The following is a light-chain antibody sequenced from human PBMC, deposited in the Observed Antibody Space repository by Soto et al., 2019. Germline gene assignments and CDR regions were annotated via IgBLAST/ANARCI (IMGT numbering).Light chain of an antibody. CDR2: GAS. V-gene: IGKV3-15*01. J-gene: IGKJ1*01. CDR1: QRLSSN. Sequence: EIVLTQSPVTLSVSPGERVTLSCRASQRLSSNLAWYQQRPGQAPRLLNYGASIRATDIPARFIGSGSGTEFTLTISSLQSEDFAVYYCQQYINWPRTFGQGTKVGIK. CDR3: QQYINWPRT.